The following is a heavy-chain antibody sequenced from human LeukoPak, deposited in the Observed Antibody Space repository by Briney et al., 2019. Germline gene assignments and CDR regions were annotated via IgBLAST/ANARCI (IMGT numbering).Heavy chain of an antibody. Sequence: GGSLRLSCLTSGFTLSTNAMSWVRQAPGKGLEWVSGISGSGASTYYADSVKGRFTISRDDSRNTLYLQMNSLRGDDTAVYYCAKDVGKWESLHFFDYWGQGTLVTVSS. CDR2: ISGSGAST. CDR3: AKDVGKWESLHFFDY. V-gene: IGHV3-23*01. J-gene: IGHJ4*02. CDR1: GFTLSTNA. D-gene: IGHD1-26*01.